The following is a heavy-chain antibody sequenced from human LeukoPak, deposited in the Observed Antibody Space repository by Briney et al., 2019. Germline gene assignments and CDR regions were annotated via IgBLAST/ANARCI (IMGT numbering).Heavy chain of an antibody. V-gene: IGHV3-7*03. CDR1: GFTFSSYW. D-gene: IGHD3-16*01. CDR2: INHNGNVN. CDR3: AXGGGLDV. Sequence: HGGSLRLSCAASGFTFSSYWMNWARQAPGKGLEWVASINHNGNVNYYVDSVKGRFTISRDNAKNSLYLQMSNLRAEDTAVYFCAXGGGLDVWGQGATVTVSS. J-gene: IGHJ6*02.